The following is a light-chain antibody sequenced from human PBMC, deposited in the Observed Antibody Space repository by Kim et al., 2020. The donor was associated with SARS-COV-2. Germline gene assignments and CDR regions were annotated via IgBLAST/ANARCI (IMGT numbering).Light chain of an antibody. J-gene: IGKJ3*01. V-gene: IGKV3-11*01. CDR2: DAS. CDR1: QSVDIY. CDR3: QQRSKWPRT. Sequence: EIVLTQSPATLSLSPGERATLSCRASQSVDIYLAWYQQKPGQAPRLLIYDASNRATGTPTRFSGSGSGTDFTLTISSLEPEDFAVYYCQQRSKWPRTFGPGTKVDIK.